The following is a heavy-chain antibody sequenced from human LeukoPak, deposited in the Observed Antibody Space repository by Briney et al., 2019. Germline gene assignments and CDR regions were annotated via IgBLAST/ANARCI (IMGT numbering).Heavy chain of an antibody. CDR2: INHSGST. V-gene: IGHV4-34*01. J-gene: IGHJ6*02. CDR3: AREYYYDSSGYSSWPALWNYYGMDV. CDR1: GGSFSGYY. Sequence: SETLSLTCAVYGGSFSGYYWSWIRQPPGKGLEWIGEINHSGSTNYNPSLKSRVTISVDTSKNQFSLKLSSVTAADTAVYYCAREYYYDSSGYSSWPALWNYYGMDVWGQGTTVTVSS. D-gene: IGHD3-22*01.